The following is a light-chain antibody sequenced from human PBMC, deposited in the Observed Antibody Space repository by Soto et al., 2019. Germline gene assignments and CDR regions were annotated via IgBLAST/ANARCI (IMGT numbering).Light chain of an antibody. CDR2: GAS. CDR1: QFVSNS. CDR3: QQSSNWPRT. Sequence: EIVMTQSPATLSVSPGERVTLSCRASQFVSNSLAWYQQRPGQPPRLLIYGASTRAAGISERFSSSGSGTEFTLTISSLRSEDFAVYYCQQSSNWPRTFGQGTKVDIK. J-gene: IGKJ1*01. V-gene: IGKV3-15*01.